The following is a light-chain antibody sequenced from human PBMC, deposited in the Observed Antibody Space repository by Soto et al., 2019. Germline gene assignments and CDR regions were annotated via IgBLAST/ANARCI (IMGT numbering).Light chain of an antibody. CDR2: APS. CDR3: QQLHSYPLT. V-gene: IGKV1-9*01. J-gene: IGKJ4*01. Sequence: DIQLTQSPSFLSASVRDRVTVTCLASQGISSFLAWYQQKPGKAPKLLIFAPSTLQSGVPSRFSGSGSGAEFTLTISSLQPEDFATYYCQQLHSYPLTFGGGTKVDI. CDR1: QGISSF.